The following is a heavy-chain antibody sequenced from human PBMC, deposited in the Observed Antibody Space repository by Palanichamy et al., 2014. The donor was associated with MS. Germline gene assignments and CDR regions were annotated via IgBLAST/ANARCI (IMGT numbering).Heavy chain of an antibody. D-gene: IGHD6-13*01. J-gene: IGHJ5*02. CDR3: ARANTVVVPLGARQQPYNWFDP. CDR2: ISGHNAKT. V-gene: IGHV1-18*01. CDR1: GYTFDSYD. Sequence: QIQLVQSGAEAKKPGASVKLSCRTSGYTFDSYDVTWVRQAPGQGLEWLGAISGHNAKTFYVQSLEARVSMTTDTSTNTAYMELRSLTSDDTAMYYCARANTVVVPLGARQQPYNWFDPWGQGTLVIVSS.